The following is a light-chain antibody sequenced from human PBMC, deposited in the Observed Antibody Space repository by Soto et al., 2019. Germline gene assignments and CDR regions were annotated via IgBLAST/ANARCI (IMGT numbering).Light chain of an antibody. CDR2: AAS. J-gene: IGKJ1*01. CDR3: LQDHNSPLT. V-gene: IGKV1-6*01. CDR1: QGIRND. Sequence: AIQMTQSPSSVSASVGERVTITSRASQGIRNDLGWYQQKPGKAPKLLIYAASNLQSGVPSRFSGSGSGTDFILTISSLQPEDFAVYYCLQDHNSPLTFGQGTRVEIK.